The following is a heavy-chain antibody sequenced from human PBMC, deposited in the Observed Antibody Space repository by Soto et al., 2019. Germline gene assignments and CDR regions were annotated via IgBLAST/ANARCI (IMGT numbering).Heavy chain of an antibody. J-gene: IGHJ4*02. D-gene: IGHD3-16*01. V-gene: IGHV4-4*09. CDR3: ATYTVGEGGRGY. Sequence: QVQLQESGPGLVKPSETLSLTCTVSGGSMSGQHWSWIRQPPGKGLEWIGHHSDSTNYNPSLKGRITISTDTSKNQFSLKLSSVTAADTAVYYCATYTVGEGGRGYWGQGTLVTVSS. CDR2: HHSDST. CDR1: GGSMSGQH.